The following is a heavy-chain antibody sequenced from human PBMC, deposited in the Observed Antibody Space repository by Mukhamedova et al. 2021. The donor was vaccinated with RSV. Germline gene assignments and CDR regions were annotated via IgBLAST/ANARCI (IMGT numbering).Heavy chain of an antibody. D-gene: IGHD3-22*01. J-gene: IGHJ4*02. Sequence: IGRIYTIGSTNYNPSLKSRVTISVDTAKNQFSLKLSSVTAADTAVYYCARNYDRSGYYFDYWGQGTLVTVSS. V-gene: IGHV4-61*02. CDR3: ARNYDRSGYYFDY. CDR2: IYTIGST.